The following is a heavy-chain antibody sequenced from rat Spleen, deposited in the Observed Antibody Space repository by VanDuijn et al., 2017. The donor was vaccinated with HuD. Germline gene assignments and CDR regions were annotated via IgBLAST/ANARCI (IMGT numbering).Heavy chain of an antibody. CDR1: GFSLASNS. V-gene: IGHV2-16*01. CDR2: MWYDGST. Sequence: QVQLKESGPGLVQPSQTLSLTCTVSGFSLASNSVSWVRQPSGKGPEWMGRMWYDGSTDYNSALKSRLSVSRDTSKSQVLLKMNSLQTEDTAMYFCARSAKYYYDGSYYYVHFDYWGQGVMVTVSS. D-gene: IGHD1-12*02. J-gene: IGHJ2*01. CDR3: ARSAKYYYDGSYYYVHFDY.